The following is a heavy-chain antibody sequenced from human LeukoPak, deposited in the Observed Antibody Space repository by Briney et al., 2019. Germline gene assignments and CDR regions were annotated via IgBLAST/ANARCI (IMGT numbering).Heavy chain of an antibody. D-gene: IGHD4-23*01. Sequence: PGGSLRLSCAASGFTFSSYGMHWVRQAPGKGLEWVSYISSTASSIYYADSVKGRFTISRDNAKNSLYLQMNSLRAEDTAVYYCARDVTYHGGDWFDPWGQGTLVTVSS. CDR2: ISSTASSI. V-gene: IGHV3-48*04. CDR1: GFTFSSYG. J-gene: IGHJ5*02. CDR3: ARDVTYHGGDWFDP.